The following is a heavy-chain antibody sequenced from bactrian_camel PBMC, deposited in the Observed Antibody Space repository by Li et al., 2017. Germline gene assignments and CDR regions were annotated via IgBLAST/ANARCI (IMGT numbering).Heavy chain of an antibody. Sequence: QLVESGGDLVQPGGSLRLSCADSGFACSSNSMYWVRQARGKALEWVSLIDVTYGVAFYGDSVRGRFTISRDNAKNTLYLQMNSLKTEDTAVYYCAATDGWVPSSLGQGTQVTVS. V-gene: IGHV3S44*01. J-gene: IGHJ4*01. CDR1: GFACSSNS. D-gene: IGHD5*01. CDR2: IDVTYGVA.